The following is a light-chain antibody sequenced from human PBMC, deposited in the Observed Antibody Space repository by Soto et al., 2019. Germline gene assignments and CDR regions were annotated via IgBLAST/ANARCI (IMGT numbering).Light chain of an antibody. CDR2: AAS. J-gene: IGKJ1*01. V-gene: IGKV1-12*01. Sequence: DIQMTQSPSSVSASVGDRVSITCRASQGIGSQLAWYQPKPGKAPKLLIHAASTLQRGVPSRFSGSGSGTDVTLTISSLQSEDFATYYCQQANAFPRTFGQGTKVEIE. CDR3: QQANAFPRT. CDR1: QGIGSQ.